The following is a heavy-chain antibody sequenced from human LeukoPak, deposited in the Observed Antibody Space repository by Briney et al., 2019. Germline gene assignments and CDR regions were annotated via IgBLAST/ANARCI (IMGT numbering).Heavy chain of an antibody. V-gene: IGHV3-74*01. J-gene: IGHJ4*02. D-gene: IGHD6-13*01. CDR3: ARVFVGTADY. Sequence: GGSLRLSCAASGFTFSSYWMHWVRQAPGKGLVWVSRINSDGSSTSYADSVKGRFTISRDNAENSLYLQMNSLRVEDTAVYYCARVFVGTADYWGRGTLVTVSS. CDR2: INSDGSST. CDR1: GFTFSSYW.